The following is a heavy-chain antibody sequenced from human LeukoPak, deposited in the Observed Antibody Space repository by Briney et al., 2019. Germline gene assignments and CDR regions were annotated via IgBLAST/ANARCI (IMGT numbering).Heavy chain of an antibody. Sequence: ASVKVSCKASEYTFSGYYIHWVRQAPGQGLEWMGWINFNSGGKIFAEKFQDRVTMARDTSISTAYMELSRLRSDDTAAYYCARQIVSGSMGCDFWGQGTLVTVSS. V-gene: IGHV1-2*02. CDR2: INFNSGGK. CDR1: EYTFSGYY. D-gene: IGHD2-21*01. CDR3: ARQIVSGSMGCDF. J-gene: IGHJ4*02.